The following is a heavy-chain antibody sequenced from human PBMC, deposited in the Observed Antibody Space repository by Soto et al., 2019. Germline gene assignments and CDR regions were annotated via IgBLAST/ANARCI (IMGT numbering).Heavy chain of an antibody. V-gene: IGHV4-59*01. D-gene: IGHD3-22*01. Sequence: SETLSLTCTVSGGSISSYYWSWIRQPPGKGLEWIGYIYYSGSTNYNPSLKSRVTISVDTSKNQFSLKLSSVTAADTAVYYCAARYYYDSSGYHDEYFQQWGQGTLVTVSS. CDR3: AARYYYDSSGYHDEYFQQ. J-gene: IGHJ1*01. CDR1: GGSISSYY. CDR2: IYYSGST.